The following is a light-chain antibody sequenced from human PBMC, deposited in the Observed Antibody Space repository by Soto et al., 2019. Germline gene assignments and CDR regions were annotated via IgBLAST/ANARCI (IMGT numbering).Light chain of an antibody. CDR2: DAS. CDR3: QQYGSSPIT. CDR1: QSISSY. V-gene: IGKV1-39*01. J-gene: IGKJ5*01. Sequence: DIQMTQSPSSLSASVGDRVTITCRASQSISSYLNWYQQKPVKAPKLLIYDASGRATGIPDRFSGSGSGTDFTLTISRLEPEDFAVYYCQQYGSSPITFGQGTRLEI.